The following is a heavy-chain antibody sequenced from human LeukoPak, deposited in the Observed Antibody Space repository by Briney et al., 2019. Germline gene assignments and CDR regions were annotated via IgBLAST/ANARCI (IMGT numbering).Heavy chain of an antibody. CDR1: RGSISSGNYY. CDR3: ARQVGS. J-gene: IGHJ5*01. CDR2: ISTSGST. Sequence: SETLSLTCTVSRGSISSGNYYWSWIRLPAGKGLEWIGRISTSGSTDYNPSLKSRVTISVDTSKNQFSLKLSSVTAAGTAVYYCARQVGSWGQGTLVTVSS. V-gene: IGHV4-61*02.